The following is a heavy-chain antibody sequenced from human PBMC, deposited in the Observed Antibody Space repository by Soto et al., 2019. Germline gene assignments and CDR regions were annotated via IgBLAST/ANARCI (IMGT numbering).Heavy chain of an antibody. D-gene: IGHD1-7*01. V-gene: IGHV1-69*14. Sequence: QVQLVQSGAEVKKPGSSVKVSCKASGGTFSNYAINWVRQAPGQGLEWMGGITPLVTTANYAQNYRGRVTITADKSTSTAYMELSRLRSEDTAVYYCPRTGNSEFDYWGQGTLVTVSS. CDR1: GGTFSNYA. CDR3: PRTGNSEFDY. J-gene: IGHJ4*02. CDR2: ITPLVTTA.